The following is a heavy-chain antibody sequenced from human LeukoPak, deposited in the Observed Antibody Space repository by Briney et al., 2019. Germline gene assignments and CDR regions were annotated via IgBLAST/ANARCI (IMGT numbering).Heavy chain of an antibody. CDR1: GYTFTSYG. J-gene: IGHJ4*02. V-gene: IGHV1-18*01. D-gene: IGHD3-10*01. Sequence: ASVKVSCKASGYTFTSYGISWVRQAPGQGLEWMGWISAYNGNTNYAQKVQGRVTMATDTPTNTAYMELRSLRSDDTAVYYCARDFGYYGSGRYFEYWGQGTLVTVSS. CDR2: ISAYNGNT. CDR3: ARDFGYYGSGRYFEY.